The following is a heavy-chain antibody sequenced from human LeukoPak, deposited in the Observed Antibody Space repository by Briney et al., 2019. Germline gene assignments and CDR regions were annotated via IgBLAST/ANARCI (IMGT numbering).Heavy chain of an antibody. D-gene: IGHD3-16*01. Sequence: PSETLSLTCTVSGGSISSYYWSWIRQPPGKGLEWIGCIYYSGSNNYHPSLKRRVTISVDTSKNQFSLKLSSVTAADTAVYYCATSGGLGEHYLYYYYGMDVWGQGTTVTVSS. J-gene: IGHJ6*02. CDR3: ATSGGLGEHYLYYYYGMDV. CDR1: GGSISSYY. V-gene: IGHV4-59*01. CDR2: IYYSGSN.